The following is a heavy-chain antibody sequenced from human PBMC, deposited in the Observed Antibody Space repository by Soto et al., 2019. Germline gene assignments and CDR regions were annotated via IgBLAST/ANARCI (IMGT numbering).Heavy chain of an antibody. V-gene: IGHV1-18*01. CDR2: ISAYNGNT. Sequence: QVQLVQSGAEVKKPGASVKVSCKASGYTFTSYGISWVRQAPGQGLEWMGWISAYNGNTNYAQKLQGRVTMTTDTTTSTAYMELRRLRADDTAVYYCARDYYDRSGYYYYYYGMDVWGQGTTVTVSS. CDR1: GYTFTSYG. CDR3: ARDYYDRSGYYYYYYGMDV. D-gene: IGHD3-22*01. J-gene: IGHJ6*02.